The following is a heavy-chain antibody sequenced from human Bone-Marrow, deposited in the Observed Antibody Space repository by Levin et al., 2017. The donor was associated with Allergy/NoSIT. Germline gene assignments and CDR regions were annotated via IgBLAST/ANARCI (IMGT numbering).Heavy chain of an antibody. D-gene: IGHD3-10*01. Sequence: GESLKISCAASGFTFSSYAMSWVRQAPGKGLEWVSAISGSGDSTYYADSVKGRFTISRDNSKTTLYLQMNSLRAEDTAVYYGAKYGGSGSRDYWGQGTLVTVSS. CDR1: GFTFSSYA. V-gene: IGHV3-23*01. CDR2: ISGSGDST. CDR3: AKYGGSGSRDY. J-gene: IGHJ4*02.